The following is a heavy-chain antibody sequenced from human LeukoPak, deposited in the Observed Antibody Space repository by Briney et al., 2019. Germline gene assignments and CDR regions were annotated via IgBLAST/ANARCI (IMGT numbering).Heavy chain of an antibody. Sequence: ASVKAPCKASGYTFTSYYMHWVRQAPGQGLEWMGIINPSGGSTSYAQKFQGRVTMTRDTSTSTVYMELSSLRSDDTAVYYCARDRPLNYYDSSGYYLWGRNERRHVAHVDAFDIWGQGTMVTVSS. D-gene: IGHD3-22*01. CDR2: INPSGGST. V-gene: IGHV1-46*01. CDR1: GYTFTSYY. J-gene: IGHJ3*02. CDR3: ARDRPLNYYDSSGYYLWGRNERRHVAHVDAFDI.